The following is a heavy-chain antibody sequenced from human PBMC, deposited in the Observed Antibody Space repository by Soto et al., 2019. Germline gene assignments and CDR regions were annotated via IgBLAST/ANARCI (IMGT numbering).Heavy chain of an antibody. V-gene: IGHV4-34*01. J-gene: IGHJ4*02. D-gene: IGHD6-13*01. CDR3: ARHEGSSWENFDY. CDR2: INHSGST. Sequence: PSETLSLTCAVYGGSFSGYYWSWIRQPPGKGLEWIGEINHSGSTNYNPSLKSRVTISVDTSKNQFSLKLSSVTAADTAVYYCARHEGSSWENFDYWGQGTLVTVSS. CDR1: GGSFSGYY.